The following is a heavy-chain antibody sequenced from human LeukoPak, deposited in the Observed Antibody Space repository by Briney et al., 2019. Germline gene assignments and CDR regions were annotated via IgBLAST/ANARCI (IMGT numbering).Heavy chain of an antibody. Sequence: ASVKVSCKAFGYTFTSNYMHWVRQAPGQGPEWMGVISPSGGSTTYAQKFQGRVTLTRDMSTSTDYLELSSLRSEDTAMYYCARAMYGGYAPGDSRLDYWGQGTLVTVSS. D-gene: IGHD2-15*01. J-gene: IGHJ4*02. CDR3: ARAMYGGYAPGDSRLDY. CDR2: ISPSGGST. CDR1: GYTFTSNY. V-gene: IGHV1-46*01.